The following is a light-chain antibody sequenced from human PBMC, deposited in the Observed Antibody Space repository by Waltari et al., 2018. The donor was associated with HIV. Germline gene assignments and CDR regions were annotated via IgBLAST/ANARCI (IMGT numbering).Light chain of an antibody. CDR1: QSVSSN. V-gene: IGKV3-15*01. J-gene: IGKJ1*01. CDR3: QQYNNWPPA. Sequence: EIVMTQSPATLSVSPGERATLSCRASQSVSSNLAWYQQKPGQAPRLLIYGASTWATGIPARFSGSGSGTEFTLTISSLQSEDFAVYYCQQYNNWPPAFGQGTKVEIK. CDR2: GAS.